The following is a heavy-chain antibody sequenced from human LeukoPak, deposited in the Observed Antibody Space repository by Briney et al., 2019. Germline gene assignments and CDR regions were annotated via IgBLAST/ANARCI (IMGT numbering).Heavy chain of an antibody. CDR1: GYSFTNNY. Sequence: ASVKVSCKASGYSFTNNYIHWVRQAPGQGLEWMGGINPSGGSTTYAQKFQGRVTMTRDTSTSTAYMELSRLRSDDTAVYYCARDIRRHYYDSSGYYLFDYWGQGTLVTVSS. CDR3: ARDIRRHYYDSSGYYLFDY. CDR2: INPSGGST. J-gene: IGHJ4*02. D-gene: IGHD3-22*01. V-gene: IGHV1-46*01.